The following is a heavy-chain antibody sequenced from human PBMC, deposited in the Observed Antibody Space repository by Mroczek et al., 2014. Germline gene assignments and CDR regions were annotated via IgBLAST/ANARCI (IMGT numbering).Heavy chain of an antibody. CDR2: INHSGST. CDR1: GGSFSGYY. Sequence: QVQLQQWGAGLLKPSETLSLTCAVYGGSFSGYYWSWIRQPPGKGLKWIGEINHSGSTNYNPSLKSRVTISVDTSKNQFSLKLSSVTAADTAVYYCARGRFGFQVAVAGNYYYYYMDVWGKGTTVTVSS. D-gene: IGHD6-19*01. J-gene: IGHJ6*03. V-gene: IGHV4-34*01. CDR3: ARGRFGFQVAVAGNYYYYYMDV.